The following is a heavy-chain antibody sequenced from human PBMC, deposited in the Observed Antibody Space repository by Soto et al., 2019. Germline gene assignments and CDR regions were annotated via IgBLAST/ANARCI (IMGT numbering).Heavy chain of an antibody. CDR2: ISAYDGNT. Sequence: ASLKVSCKASGYTFTSYGISWVRRAPGQGLEWMGWISAYDGNTNYAQKLQGRVTMTTDTSTSTAYMELRSLRSDDTAVYYCARDHDHEPLYADWGQGTLVTVSS. CDR1: GYTFTSYG. D-gene: IGHD1-1*01. J-gene: IGHJ4*02. CDR3: ARDHDHEPLYAD. V-gene: IGHV1-18*01.